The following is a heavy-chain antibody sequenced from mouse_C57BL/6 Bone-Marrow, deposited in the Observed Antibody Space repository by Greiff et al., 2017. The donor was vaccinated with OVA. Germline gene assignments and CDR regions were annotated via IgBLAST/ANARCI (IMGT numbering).Heavy chain of an antibody. D-gene: IGHD2-1*01. CDR3: TRLLNDMNY. CDR1: GFTFSSYA. J-gene: IGHJ4*01. Sequence: EVKLMESGEGLVKPGGSLKLSCAASGFTFSSYAMSWVRQTPEKRLEWVAYISSGGDYIYYADTVKGRFTISRDNARNTLYLQMSSLKSEDTAMYYCTRLLNDMNYWGRGTAVTVSS. CDR2: ISSGGDYI. V-gene: IGHV5-9-1*02.